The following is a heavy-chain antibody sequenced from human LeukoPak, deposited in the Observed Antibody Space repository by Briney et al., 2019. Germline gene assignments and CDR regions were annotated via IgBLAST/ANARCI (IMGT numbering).Heavy chain of an antibody. CDR1: GGSISSGDYY. J-gene: IGHJ4*02. CDR2: IYHSGST. CDR3: ARGSIAVNFDY. D-gene: IGHD6-6*01. Sequence: SQTLSLTCTVSGGSISSGDYYWGWIRQPPGKGLEWIGSIYHSGSTYYNPSLKSRVTISVDTSKNQFSLKLSSVTAADTAVYYCARGSIAVNFDYWGQGTLVTVSS. V-gene: IGHV4-39*07.